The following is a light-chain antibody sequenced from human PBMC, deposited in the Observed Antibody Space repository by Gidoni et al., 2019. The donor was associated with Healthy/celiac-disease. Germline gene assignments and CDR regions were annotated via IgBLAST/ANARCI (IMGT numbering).Light chain of an antibody. J-gene: IGKJ3*01. CDR2: GAS. V-gene: IGKV3-20*01. CDR3: QQYGSSPLFT. Sequence: IVLTQSPGTLSLSPGERAPLSCRASQSVSSSYLAWYQQKPGQAPRLLIYGASSRATGIPDRFSGSVSGTDFTLTISRLEPEDFAVYYCQQYGSSPLFTFGPGTKVDIK. CDR1: QSVSSSY.